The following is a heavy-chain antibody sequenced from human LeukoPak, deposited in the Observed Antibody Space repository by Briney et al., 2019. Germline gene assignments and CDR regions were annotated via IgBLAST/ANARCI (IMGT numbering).Heavy chain of an antibody. D-gene: IGHD5-18*01. CDR1: GGSFSGYY. Sequence: SETLSLTCAVYGGSFSGYYWSWIRQPPGKGLEWIGEINHSGSTNYNPSLKSRVTISVDTSKNQLSLKLSSVTAADTAVYYCARGLQLWSRGFGYWGQGTLVTVSS. V-gene: IGHV4-34*01. J-gene: IGHJ4*02. CDR2: INHSGST. CDR3: ARGLQLWSRGFGY.